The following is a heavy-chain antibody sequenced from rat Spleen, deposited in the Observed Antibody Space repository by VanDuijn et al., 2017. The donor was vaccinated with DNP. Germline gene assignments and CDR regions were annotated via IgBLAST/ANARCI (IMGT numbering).Heavy chain of an antibody. D-gene: IGHD1-3*01. CDR1: GFTFSDYY. Sequence: EVQLVESGGGLVQPGRSLKLSCAASGFTFSDYYMAWVRQAPTKGLEWVAAISYDGGRTYYRDSVKGRFTISRDNAKTTLYLQMNSLRSEDTATYYCTRADYGSAYWYFDFWGPGTMVTVSS. V-gene: IGHV5-20*01. CDR3: TRADYGSAYWYFDF. CDR2: ISYDGGRT. J-gene: IGHJ1*01.